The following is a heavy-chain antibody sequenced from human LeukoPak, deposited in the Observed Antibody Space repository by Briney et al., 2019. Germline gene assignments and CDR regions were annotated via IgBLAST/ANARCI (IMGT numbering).Heavy chain of an antibody. CDR1: GFTFSSYG. J-gene: IGHJ4*02. D-gene: IGHD3-22*01. Sequence: GSLRLSCAASGFTFSSYGMHWVRQAPGKGLEWVAVIWYDGSNKYYADSVKGRFTISRDNPKNTLYLQMNSLRAEDTAVYFCAKRGVVIRVILVGFHKEANYFDSWGQGALVTVSS. CDR3: AKRGVVIRVILVGFHKEANYFDS. V-gene: IGHV3-33*06. CDR2: IWYDGSNK.